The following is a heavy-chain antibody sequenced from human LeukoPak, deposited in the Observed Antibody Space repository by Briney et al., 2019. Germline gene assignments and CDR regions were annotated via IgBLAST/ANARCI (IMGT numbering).Heavy chain of an antibody. CDR1: GGSISSSSYY. J-gene: IGHJ4*02. CDR3: ARAYYYGSGSYGLDY. V-gene: IGHV4-39*07. D-gene: IGHD3-10*01. Sequence: SETLSLTCTVSGGSISSSSYYWGWIRQPPGKGLEWIGSIYYSGSTYYNPSLKSRVTISVDASKNQFSLKLTSVTAADTAVYYCARAYYYGSGSYGLDYWGQGTLVTVSS. CDR2: IYYSGST.